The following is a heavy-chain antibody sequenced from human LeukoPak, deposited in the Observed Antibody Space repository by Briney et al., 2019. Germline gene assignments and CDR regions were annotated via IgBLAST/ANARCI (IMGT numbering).Heavy chain of an antibody. CDR1: GYTFTGYY. J-gene: IGHJ4*02. CDR2: INPNSGGT. Sequence: ASVKVSCKASGYTFTGYYMHWVRQAPGQGLEWMGWINPNSGGTNYVQKFQGRVTMTRDTSISTAYMELSRLRSDDTAVYYCARARVGATPYYFDYWGQGTLVTVSS. V-gene: IGHV1-2*02. CDR3: ARARVGATPYYFDY. D-gene: IGHD1-26*01.